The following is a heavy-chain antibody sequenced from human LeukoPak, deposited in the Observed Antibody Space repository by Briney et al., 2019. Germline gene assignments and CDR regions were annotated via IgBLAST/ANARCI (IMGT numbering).Heavy chain of an antibody. J-gene: IGHJ4*02. Sequence: ASVKVSCKASGYTFTNYYIHWVRQAPGQGLECMGIINPSGGSTSYAQKFQGRVTMTRNTSISTAYMELSSLRSEDTAVYYCARGLYTMIRGVIIYWGQGTLVTVSS. V-gene: IGHV1-46*01. D-gene: IGHD3-10*01. CDR3: ARGLYTMIRGVIIY. CDR2: INPSGGST. CDR1: GYTFTNYY.